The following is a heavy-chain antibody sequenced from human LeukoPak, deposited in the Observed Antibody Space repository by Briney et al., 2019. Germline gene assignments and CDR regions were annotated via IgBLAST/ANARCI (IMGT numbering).Heavy chain of an antibody. V-gene: IGHV1-18*04. Sequence: ASVKVSCKASGYTFTSYYMHWVRQAPGQGLEWMGWISAYNGNTNYAQKLQGRVTMTTDTSTSTAYMELRSLRSDDTAVYYCARNDYGDFEYYYGMDVWGQGTTVTVSS. CDR1: GYTFTSYY. D-gene: IGHD4-17*01. CDR3: ARNDYGDFEYYYGMDV. CDR2: ISAYNGNT. J-gene: IGHJ6*02.